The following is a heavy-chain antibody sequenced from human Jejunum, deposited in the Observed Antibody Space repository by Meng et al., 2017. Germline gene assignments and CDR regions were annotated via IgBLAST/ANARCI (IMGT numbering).Heavy chain of an antibody. CDR2: IILSGNT. CDR1: DGSFNGYY. V-gene: IGHV4-34*02. CDR3: ARGKGLFGF. J-gene: IGHJ4*02. Sequence: QVQLQQWGAGLLKLSETLSLTCAVYDGSFNGYYWTWIRQPPGKGLEXIGEIILSGNTNYNPSLKSRVTISMDTSKNQFSLTLSSVTAADTAVYYCARGKGLFGFWGQGTLVTVSS. D-gene: IGHD3/OR15-3a*01.